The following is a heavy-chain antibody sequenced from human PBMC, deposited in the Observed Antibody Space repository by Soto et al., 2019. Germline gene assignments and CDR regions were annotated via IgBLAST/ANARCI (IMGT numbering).Heavy chain of an antibody. Sequence: QVQLVQSGAEVKKPGSSVKVSCKASGGTFSSYAISWVRQAPGQGLEWMGGIIPIFGTANYAQKFQGRVTITADESTSAAYMELSSLRSEDTAVYYCAIWGYYDSSPRPPKPDYWGQGTLVTVSS. CDR1: GGTFSSYA. CDR3: AIWGYYDSSPRPPKPDY. D-gene: IGHD3-22*01. J-gene: IGHJ4*02. V-gene: IGHV1-69*01. CDR2: IIPIFGTA.